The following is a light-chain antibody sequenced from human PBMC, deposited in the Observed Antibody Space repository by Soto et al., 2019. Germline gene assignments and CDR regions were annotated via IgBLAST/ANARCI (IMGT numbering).Light chain of an antibody. V-gene: IGLV1-40*01. CDR2: GNS. J-gene: IGLJ2*01. Sequence: QSVLTQPPSVSAAPAQRVTISCTGSSSNIGAGYDVHWYQQLPETAPKLLIYGNSNRPSGVPDRFSGAKSGTSASLAITGLQAEDEADYYCQSYDSSLSGSVFGGGTKLTVL. CDR1: SSNIGAGYD. CDR3: QSYDSSLSGSV.